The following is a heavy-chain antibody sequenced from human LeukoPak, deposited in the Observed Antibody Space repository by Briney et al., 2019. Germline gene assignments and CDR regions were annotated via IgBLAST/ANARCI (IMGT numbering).Heavy chain of an antibody. J-gene: IGHJ2*01. Sequence: GGSLTLSCAASGLTFDDSAKHWRRHAPAKGLEWVSGISWNTASIAYADSVKGRFTISIDNAKNSLYLQINSLRAEDTAFYYCAKSPYYYDSSGYYLCWYFELSGGRAPGTVSS. V-gene: IGHV3-9*01. D-gene: IGHD3-22*01. CDR3: AKSPYYYDSSGYYLCWYFEL. CDR2: ISWNTASI. CDR1: GLTFDDSA.